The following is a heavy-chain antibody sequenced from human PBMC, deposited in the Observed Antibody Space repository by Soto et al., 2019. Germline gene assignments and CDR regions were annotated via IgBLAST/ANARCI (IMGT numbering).Heavy chain of an antibody. CDR2: ISGSGGST. D-gene: IGHD3-3*01. V-gene: IGHV3-23*01. CDR3: AKHDPEGTVLRFFGVVIWNWFDP. J-gene: IGHJ5*02. CDR1: GFTFSSYA. Sequence: GGSLRLSCAASGFTFSSYAMSWVRQAPGKGLEWVSAISGSGGSTYYADSVKGRFTISRDNSKNTLYLQMNSLRAEDTAVYYCAKHDPEGTVLRFFGVVIWNWFDPWGQGTLVTVSS.